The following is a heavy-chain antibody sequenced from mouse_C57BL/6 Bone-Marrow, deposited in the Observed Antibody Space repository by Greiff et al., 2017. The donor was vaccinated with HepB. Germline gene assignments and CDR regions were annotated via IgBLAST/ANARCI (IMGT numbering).Heavy chain of an antibody. V-gene: IGHV5-4*01. J-gene: IGHJ4*01. D-gene: IGHD2-3*01. Sequence: EVQGVESGGGLVKPGGSLKLSCAASGFTFSSYAMSWVRQTPEKRLEWVATISDGGSYTYYPDNVKGRFTISRDNAKNNLYLQMSHLKSEDAAMYYGARDDGYYDAMDYWGQGTSVTVSS. CDR3: ARDDGYYDAMDY. CDR1: GFTFSSYA. CDR2: ISDGGSYT.